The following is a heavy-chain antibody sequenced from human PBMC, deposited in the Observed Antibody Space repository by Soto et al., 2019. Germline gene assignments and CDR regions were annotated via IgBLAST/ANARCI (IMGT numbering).Heavy chain of an antibody. V-gene: IGHV3-23*01. CDR2: ISGSGAST. CDR3: ANDARANWHTGPYTDAFDI. CDR1: GFTFSSYA. J-gene: IGHJ3*02. Sequence: EVQLLESGGGLVQPGGSLRLSCAASGFTFSSYAMSWVRQAPGKGLEWVSAISGSGASTYYADSVKGRFTISRDNSENTLYVQMTSLRAEDTALYSWANDARANWHTGPYTDAFDIWGQGTRVTVSS. D-gene: IGHD1-1*01.